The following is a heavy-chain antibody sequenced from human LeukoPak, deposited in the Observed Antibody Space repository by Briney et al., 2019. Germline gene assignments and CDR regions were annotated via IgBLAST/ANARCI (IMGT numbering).Heavy chain of an antibody. J-gene: IGHJ1*01. V-gene: IGHV4-39*07. Sequence: SETLSLTCTVSGVSISSSSYYWGWIRQPPGKGLEWIGSIYYSGSTYYNPSLKSRVTISVDTSKNQFSLKLSSVTAADTAVYYCARDSSSPRVKYFQHWGQGTLLTVSS. D-gene: IGHD6-6*01. CDR2: IYYSGST. CDR3: ARDSSSPRVKYFQH. CDR1: GVSISSSSYY.